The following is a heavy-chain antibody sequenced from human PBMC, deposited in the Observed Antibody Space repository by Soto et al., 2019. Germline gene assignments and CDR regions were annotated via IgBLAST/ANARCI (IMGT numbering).Heavy chain of an antibody. V-gene: IGHV3-11*01. CDR1: GFTFSDYY. CDR2: IGSSESNI. J-gene: IGHJ4*02. D-gene: IGHD2-2*01. CDR3: ARYHLDF. Sequence: GGALRLSCTASGFTFSDYYMSWVRQAPGKGPEWISYIGSSESNIYYADSVKGRFTISRDNAKNSVFLQMNSLRADDTAVYYCARYHLDFWGRGTLVTVSS.